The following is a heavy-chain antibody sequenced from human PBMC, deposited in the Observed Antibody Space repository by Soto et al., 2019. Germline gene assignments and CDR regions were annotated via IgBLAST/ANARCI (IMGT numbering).Heavy chain of an antibody. CDR3: RREKVRYFED. Sequence: EVQLVESGGGLVQPGRSLRLSCAASGFTFDNHAMHWVRQAPGKGLEWVAEITWHSVHIGYADSVKGRFTISRDNAKNSLYLQMNSLRVEDTAFYYCRREKVRYFEDWGQGTVVSVSS. CDR1: GFTFDNHA. CDR2: ITWHSVHI. J-gene: IGHJ4*02. D-gene: IGHD3-9*01. V-gene: IGHV3-9*01.